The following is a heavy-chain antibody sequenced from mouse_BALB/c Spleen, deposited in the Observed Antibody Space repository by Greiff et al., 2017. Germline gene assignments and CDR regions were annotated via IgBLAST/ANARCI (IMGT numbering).Heavy chain of an antibody. CDR1: GFTFSSYG. V-gene: IGHV5-6-3*01. J-gene: IGHJ3*01. D-gene: IGHD4-1*01. CDR2: INSNGGST. Sequence: DVHLVESGGGLVQPGGSLKLSCAASGFTFSSYGMSWVRQTPDKRLELVATINSNGGSTYYPDSVKGRFTISRDNAKNTLYLQMSSLKSEDTAMYYSARNWDGFAYWGQGTLVTVSA. CDR3: ARNWDGFAY.